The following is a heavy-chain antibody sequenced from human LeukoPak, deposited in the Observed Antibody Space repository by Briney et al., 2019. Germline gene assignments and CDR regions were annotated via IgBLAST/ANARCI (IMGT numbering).Heavy chain of an antibody. Sequence: SETLSLTCTVSGGSISSYYWNWFRQPAGKALEWIGRIYTSGTTNYNPSLESRVTMSVDTSKNQFSLNLNSVTAADTAVYYCARGMTTVTLDYWGQGTLVTVSS. CDR2: IYTSGTT. V-gene: IGHV4-4*07. CDR3: ARGMTTVTLDY. J-gene: IGHJ4*02. CDR1: GGSISSYY. D-gene: IGHD4-17*01.